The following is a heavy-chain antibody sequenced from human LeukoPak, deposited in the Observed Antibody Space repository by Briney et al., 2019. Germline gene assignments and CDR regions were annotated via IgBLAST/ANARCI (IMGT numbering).Heavy chain of an antibody. J-gene: IGHJ4*02. CDR2: INSDGSST. Sequence: GGSLRLSCAASGFTFSSYWMHWVRQAPGKGLVWVSRINSDGSSTSYADSVKGRFTISRDNAKNTLYLQMNSLRAEDTAVYYCAKGNLYYYDSSGYYYLFEYWGQGTLVTVSS. CDR3: AKGNLYYYDSSGYYYLFEY. V-gene: IGHV3-74*01. D-gene: IGHD3-22*01. CDR1: GFTFSSYW.